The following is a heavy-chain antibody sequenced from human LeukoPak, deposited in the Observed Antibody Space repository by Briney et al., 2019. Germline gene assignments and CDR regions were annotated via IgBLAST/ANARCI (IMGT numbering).Heavy chain of an antibody. CDR1: GGSFSGYY. V-gene: IGHV4-59*08. CDR2: IYVTGT. Sequence: ETLSLTCAVYGGSFSGYYWSWVRQSPGTGLEWIGYIYVTGTRYNPYLQSRVTISVDRSRNQFFLKMTSVTAADTAVYYCARHIGGGIEDMDVWGRGTKVTVSS. CDR3: ARHIGGGIEDMDV. D-gene: IGHD3-16*02. J-gene: IGHJ6*03.